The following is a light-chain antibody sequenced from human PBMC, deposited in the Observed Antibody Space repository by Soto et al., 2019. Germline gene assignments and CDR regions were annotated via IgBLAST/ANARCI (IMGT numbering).Light chain of an antibody. CDR2: NDN. CDR1: SSNIGSNT. Sequence: QSALTQPPSASETPGQSVTISCSGSSSNIGSNTVNWYQQLPGTAPKLLIYNDNQRPSGVPDRFSGSKSGTSASLAISGLQSEDEADYYCAAWDDSLNGVIFGGGTKLTVL. J-gene: IGLJ2*01. CDR3: AAWDDSLNGVI. V-gene: IGLV1-44*01.